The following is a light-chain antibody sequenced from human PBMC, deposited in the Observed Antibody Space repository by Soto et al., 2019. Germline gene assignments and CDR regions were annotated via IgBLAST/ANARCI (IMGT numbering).Light chain of an antibody. CDR2: DAH. J-gene: IGLJ1*01. Sequence: QSVLTQPPSVSGTPGQRVTISCAGSSSNIGSNTVTWYQQLPGTAPKLLIYDAHQRPSGIPDRFSGSKSGTSASLAISGLLSEDEADYYCAAWDDSLNIFVFATGTKLTVL. V-gene: IGLV1-44*01. CDR3: AAWDDSLNIFV. CDR1: SSNIGSNT.